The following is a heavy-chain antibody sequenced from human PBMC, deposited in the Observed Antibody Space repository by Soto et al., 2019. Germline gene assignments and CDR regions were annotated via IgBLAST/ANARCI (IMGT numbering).Heavy chain of an antibody. Sequence: ASVKVSCKASGYSFTSYAMHWVRQAPGQRLEWMGWINAGNGNTKYSQKFQGRVTITRDTSASTAYMELSSLRSEDTAVYYCARDEELELRAFDIWGQGTMVTVS. CDR3: ARDEELELRAFDI. CDR2: INAGNGNT. J-gene: IGHJ3*02. CDR1: GYSFTSYA. D-gene: IGHD1-7*01. V-gene: IGHV1-3*01.